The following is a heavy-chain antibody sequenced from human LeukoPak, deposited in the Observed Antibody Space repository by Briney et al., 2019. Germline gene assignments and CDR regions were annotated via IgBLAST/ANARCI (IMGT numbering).Heavy chain of an antibody. Sequence: GGSLRLSCAASRLIFTNAWMSWVRQAPGKGLEWVGRIKSKTGGGTTDYAAPVKGRFTISRDDSKNTLYLQMNSLKTEDTAVYYCTTDDDVLLWFGEFHWGQGTLVTVSS. CDR2: IKSKTGGGTT. J-gene: IGHJ4*02. V-gene: IGHV3-15*01. CDR1: RLIFTNAW. CDR3: TTDDDVLLWFGEFH. D-gene: IGHD3-10*01.